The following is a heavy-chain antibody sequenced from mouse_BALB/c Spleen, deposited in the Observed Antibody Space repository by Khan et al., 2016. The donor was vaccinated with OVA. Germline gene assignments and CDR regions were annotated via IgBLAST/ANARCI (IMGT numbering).Heavy chain of an antibody. Sequence: QVQLKQSGPQLVRPGASVKLSCKASGYSFTSYWMHWVKQRPGQGLEWIGMIDPSDSETRLNQKFKDKATLTVDKSSSTAYMQLSSPTSEDSAVXYCARNYRYDSYAMDYWGQGTSVTVSS. CDR1: GYSFTSYW. J-gene: IGHJ4*01. CDR2: IDPSDSET. CDR3: ARNYRYDSYAMDY. V-gene: IGHV1-69*02. D-gene: IGHD2-14*01.